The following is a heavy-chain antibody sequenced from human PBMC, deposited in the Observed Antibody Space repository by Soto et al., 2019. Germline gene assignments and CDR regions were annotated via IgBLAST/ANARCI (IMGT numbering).Heavy chain of an antibody. D-gene: IGHD3-10*01. CDR3: ERDPGLVRGVIVDY. J-gene: IGHJ4*02. CDR1: GYTFINYG. CDR2: ISSYSGNT. Sequence: QVQLVQSGAEVRKPGASVKVSCKASGYTFINYGISWVRQAPGQGLEWMGWISSYSGNTNYAQNLQDRVTVTTDIAASTVYVELRSVRSDDTAVYYCERDPGLVRGVIVDYWGQGTLVTVSS. V-gene: IGHV1-18*01.